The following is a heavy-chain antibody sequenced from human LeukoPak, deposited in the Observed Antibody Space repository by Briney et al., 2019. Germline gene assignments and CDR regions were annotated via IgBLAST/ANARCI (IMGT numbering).Heavy chain of an antibody. CDR1: RFTFNDYG. CDR3: ARQVDSSSLDLDY. V-gene: IGHV3-20*04. D-gene: IGHD6-6*01. J-gene: IGHJ4*02. Sequence: GGSLRLSCAASRFTFNDYGMSWVRQAPGKGLEWVSGINWNGGSTRYADSVKGRFTISRDNAKNSLYLQMNSLRAEDTALYYCARQVDSSSLDLDYWGQGTLVTASS. CDR2: INWNGGST.